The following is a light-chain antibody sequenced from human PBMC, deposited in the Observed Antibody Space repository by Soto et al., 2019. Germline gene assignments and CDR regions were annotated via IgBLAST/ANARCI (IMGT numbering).Light chain of an antibody. CDR3: ISYTTDSTYV. Sequence: QSVLTQPASVSGSPGQSITIYCTGTSSDVGGYNYVSWYQEHPGKAPKLMIYDVSNRPSGVSNRFSGSKSGNTASLTISGPQAEDEADYYCISYTTDSTYVFGTGTKLTVL. CDR2: DVS. V-gene: IGLV2-14*01. J-gene: IGLJ1*01. CDR1: SSDVGGYNY.